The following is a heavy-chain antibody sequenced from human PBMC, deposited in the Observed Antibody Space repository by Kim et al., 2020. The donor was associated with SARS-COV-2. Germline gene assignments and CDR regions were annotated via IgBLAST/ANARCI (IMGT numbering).Heavy chain of an antibody. J-gene: IGHJ5*02. CDR3: ARXXIKXGDYENWFDP. Sequence: SETLSLTCAVYGGSFSGYYWSWIRQPPGKXLEWIXXINHXGXXNYXPSLKRRVTIPIDTXKNQFSLKLASVTAADTAVYYCARXXIKXGDYENWFDPWGQXXLXTVSS. CDR1: GGSFSGYY. V-gene: IGHV4-34*01. D-gene: IGHD4-17*01. CDR2: INHXGXX.